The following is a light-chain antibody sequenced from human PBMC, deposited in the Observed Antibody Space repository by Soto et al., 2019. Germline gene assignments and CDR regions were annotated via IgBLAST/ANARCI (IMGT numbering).Light chain of an antibody. CDR2: WAS. Sequence: DIVMTQSPDSLAVSLGERATINCKSSQSVFYSVNSKNYLGWFPQKPGQPPKLLIYWASIRESGVPDRFSGSGSGTDFTLTTSSVQAEDVAIYYCQQYHSLTYTFGQGSKLEIK. J-gene: IGKJ2*01. CDR1: QSVFYSVNSKNY. CDR3: QQYHSLTYT. V-gene: IGKV4-1*01.